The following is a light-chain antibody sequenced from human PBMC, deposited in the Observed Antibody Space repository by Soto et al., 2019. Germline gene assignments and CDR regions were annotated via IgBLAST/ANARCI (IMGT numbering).Light chain of an antibody. J-gene: IGLJ1*01. CDR2: DVS. CDR1: SSDVGGYNY. V-gene: IGLV2-14*01. Sequence: QSALTQPASVSGSPGQSITISCTGTSSDVGGYNYVSWYQQHPGKAPKLMIYDVSNRPSGVSNRFSGSKSGNTASLTISGLQADDEADCSSYTTSSTLVVFGTGTKLTVL. CDR3: SSYTTSSTLVV.